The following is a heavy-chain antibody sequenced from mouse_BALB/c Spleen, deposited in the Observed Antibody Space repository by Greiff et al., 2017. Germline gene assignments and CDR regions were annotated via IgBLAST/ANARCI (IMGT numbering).Heavy chain of an antibody. CDR2: IDTSDSYT. CDR3: ARSLLRDWYFDV. V-gene: IGHV1-69*01. CDR1: GYTFTDYW. Sequence: VQLQESGAELVMPGASVKMSCKASGYTFTDYWMHWVKQRPGQGLEWIGAIDTSDSYTSYNQKFKGKATLTVDESSSTAYMQLSSLTSEDSAVYYCARSLLRDWYFDVWGAGTTVTVSS. D-gene: IGHD1-1*01. J-gene: IGHJ1*01.